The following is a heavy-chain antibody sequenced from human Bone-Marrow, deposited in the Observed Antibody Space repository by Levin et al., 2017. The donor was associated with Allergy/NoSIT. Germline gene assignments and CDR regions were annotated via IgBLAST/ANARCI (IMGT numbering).Heavy chain of an antibody. CDR3: ARDSPGYGGYDY. Sequence: SGGSLRLSCAVSGFTFGRYWMSWVRQAPGKGLEWVANIEQDGSKTFYVDSVRGRFTVSKDNAKSSLYLQVNSLRTEDTAVYYCARDSPGYGGYDYWGQGTLVSVSS. CDR1: GFTFGRYW. V-gene: IGHV3-7*01. CDR2: IEQDGSKT. J-gene: IGHJ4*02. D-gene: IGHD5-12*01.